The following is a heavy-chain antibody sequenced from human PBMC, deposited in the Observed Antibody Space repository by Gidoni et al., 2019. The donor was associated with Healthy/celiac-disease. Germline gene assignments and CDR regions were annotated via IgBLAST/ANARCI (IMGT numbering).Heavy chain of an antibody. CDR2: IYPGESDT. Sequence: VQLVQSGAAVKKTGESRKISCKGSGDSSLTYWIGWVRQMPGKGLEWLGFIYPGESDTRYSPSFQGQVTISADKSISTAYLQWSSLKASDTAMYYCARGGSSGWYTGWFDPWGQGTLVTVSS. CDR3: ARGGSSGWYTGWFDP. V-gene: IGHV5-51*03. J-gene: IGHJ5*02. D-gene: IGHD6-19*01. CDR1: GDSSLTYW.